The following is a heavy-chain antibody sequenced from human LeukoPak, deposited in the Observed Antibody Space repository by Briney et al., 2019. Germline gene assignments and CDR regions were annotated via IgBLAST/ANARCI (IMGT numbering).Heavy chain of an antibody. CDR1: GYTFTSYG. CDR2: IWYDGSNK. V-gene: IGHV3-33*01. D-gene: IGHD2-2*02. CDR3: ARARSCSSTSCYTRGGGYYYGMDV. J-gene: IGHJ6*02. Sequence: SCKASGYTFTSYGMHWVRQAPGKGLEWVAVIWYDGSNKYYADSVKGRFTISRDNSKNTLYLQMNSLRAEDTAVYYCARARSCSSTSCYTRGGGYYYGMDVWGQGTTVTVSS.